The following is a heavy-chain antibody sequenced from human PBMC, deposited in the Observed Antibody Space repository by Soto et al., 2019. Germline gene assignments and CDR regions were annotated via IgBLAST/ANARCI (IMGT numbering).Heavy chain of an antibody. D-gene: IGHD5-12*01. J-gene: IGHJ4*02. V-gene: IGHV3-33*01. CDR1: GFTFSSYG. Sequence: PVGSLRLSCAASGFTFSSYGMHWVRQAPGKGLEWVAVIWYDGSNKYYADSVKGRFTISRDNSKNTLYLQMNSLRAEDTAVYYCARIDVDIVATIDDYWGQGTLGTVS. CDR2: IWYDGSNK. CDR3: ARIDVDIVATIDDY.